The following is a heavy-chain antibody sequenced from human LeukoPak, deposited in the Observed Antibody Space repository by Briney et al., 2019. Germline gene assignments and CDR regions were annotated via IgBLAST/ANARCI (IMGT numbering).Heavy chain of an antibody. CDR2: IKQDGSEK. CDR1: GFTFSSYW. D-gene: IGHD3-10*01. V-gene: IGHV3-7*01. J-gene: IGHJ6*02. Sequence: GGSLRLSCAASGFTFSSYWMSWVRQAPGKGLEWVANIKQDGSEKYYVDSVKGRFTISRDNAKNSLYLQMNSLRAKDTAVYYCARDQLLWFGSDYYYYYGMDVWGQGTTVTVSS. CDR3: ARDQLLWFGSDYYYYYGMDV.